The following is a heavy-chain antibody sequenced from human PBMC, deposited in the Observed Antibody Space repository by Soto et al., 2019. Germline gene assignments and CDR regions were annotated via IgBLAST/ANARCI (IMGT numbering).Heavy chain of an antibody. D-gene: IGHD1-26*01. Sequence: QVQLVESGGGVVQPGRSLRLSCAASGFTFSSYGMHWVRQAPGKGLEWVAIISYDGSNTYYADSVKGRFTISRDNSKNTXYXXRNSLRAEDTSVYYCAKEGGLSGSYYISSSYYFDYWGQGTLVTVSS. CDR3: AKEGGLSGSYYISSSYYFDY. V-gene: IGHV3-30*18. CDR1: GFTFSSYG. J-gene: IGHJ4*02. CDR2: ISYDGSNT.